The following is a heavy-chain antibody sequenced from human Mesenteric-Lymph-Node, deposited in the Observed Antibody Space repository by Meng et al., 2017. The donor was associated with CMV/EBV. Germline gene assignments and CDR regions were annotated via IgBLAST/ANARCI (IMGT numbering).Heavy chain of an antibody. Sequence: SVKVSCKASGYTFTSYYMHWVRQAPGQGLEWMGRIIPILGIANYAQKFQGRVTITADKSTSTAYMELSSLRSEDTAVYYCARDYGSGSYSGHYYGMDVWGQGTTVTVSS. V-gene: IGHV1-69*04. J-gene: IGHJ6*02. CDR1: GYTFTSYY. D-gene: IGHD3-10*01. CDR2: IIPILGIA. CDR3: ARDYGSGSYSGHYYGMDV.